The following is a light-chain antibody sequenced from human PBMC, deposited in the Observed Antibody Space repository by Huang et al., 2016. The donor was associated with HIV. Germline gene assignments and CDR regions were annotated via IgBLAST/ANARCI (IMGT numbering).Light chain of an antibody. J-gene: IGKJ3*01. CDR1: QSVSRF. V-gene: IGKV3-11*01. Sequence: EIVLTQSPATLSLSPGESATLSCRSSQSVSRFLAWDQHKPGQAPRLLIYDSSNRAAGDPAKFSGSGSGTDFTLTISSLEQEDFAVYYCQQRTKWPPIFTFGPGTAV. CDR3: QQRTKWPPIFT. CDR2: DSS.